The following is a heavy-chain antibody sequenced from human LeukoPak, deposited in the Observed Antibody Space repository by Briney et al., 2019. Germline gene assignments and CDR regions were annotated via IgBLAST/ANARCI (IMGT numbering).Heavy chain of an antibody. CDR1: GFIFSNYA. CDR3: AKGAAAGLVDWFDP. V-gene: IGHV3-23*01. Sequence: GGSLRLSCAASGFIFSNYALMWVRQAPGKGLEWVSSITGRGDETFYADSVKGRFGLSRDNSKNMLYLQMYSLGAEDTAIYYCAKGAAAGLVDWFDPWGQGTLVTASS. D-gene: IGHD6-13*01. CDR2: ITGRGDET. J-gene: IGHJ5*02.